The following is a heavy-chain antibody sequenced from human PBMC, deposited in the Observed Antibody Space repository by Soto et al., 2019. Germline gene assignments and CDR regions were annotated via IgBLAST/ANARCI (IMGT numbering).Heavy chain of an antibody. J-gene: IGHJ3*02. CDR2: ISSNGGST. Sequence: EVQLVESGGGLVQPGGSLRLSCAASGFTFSSYAMHWVRPAPGKGLEYVSAISSNGGSTYYANSVKVRFTISRDNSKNTLYLQMGSLRAEDMAVYYCARGVRGYDRGAFDSWCQGTMVTVSS. CDR3: ARGVRGYDRGAFDS. D-gene: IGHD5-12*01. V-gene: IGHV3-64*01. CDR1: GFTFSSYA.